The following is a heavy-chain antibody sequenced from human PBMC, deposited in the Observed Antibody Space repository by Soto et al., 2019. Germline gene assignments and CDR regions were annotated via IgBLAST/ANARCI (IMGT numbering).Heavy chain of an antibody. CDR3: AHRSSGGPFDY. CDR1: GFSLSTSGVA. Sequence: QITLKESGPTLVKPTQTLTLTCTFSGFSLSTSGVAVGWFRQPPGKALEWLALIYWDDDKRYSPSLKSRLTTTKDTSKNQVVLTMTNMDPVDTATYYCAHRSSGGPFDYWGQGTLVTVSS. V-gene: IGHV2-5*02. CDR2: IYWDDDK. D-gene: IGHD2-15*01. J-gene: IGHJ4*02.